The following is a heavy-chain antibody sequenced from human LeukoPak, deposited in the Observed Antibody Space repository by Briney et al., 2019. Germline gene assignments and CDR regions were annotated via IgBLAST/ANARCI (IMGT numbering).Heavy chain of an antibody. CDR1: GGSFSGYY. J-gene: IGHJ4*02. D-gene: IGHD3-16*02. V-gene: IGHV4-34*01. CDR3: ARSKGLSLIFDY. Sequence: SETLSLTCAVYGGSFSGYYWSWIRQPPGKGLEWIGEINHSGSTNYNPSLKSRVTISVDTSKNQFSLKLSSVTAADTAVYYCARSKGLSLIFDYRGQGTLVTVSS. CDR2: INHSGST.